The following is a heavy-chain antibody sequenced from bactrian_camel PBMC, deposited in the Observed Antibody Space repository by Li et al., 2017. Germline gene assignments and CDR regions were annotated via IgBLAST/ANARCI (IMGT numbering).Heavy chain of an antibody. CDR2: IIPDGARQ. J-gene: IGHJ4*01. Sequence: VQLVESGGGLVQPGGSLRLSCAASGFTFSTYYMSWVRQAPGKGLEWVSAIIPDGARQYYADSVKGRFTISRANGKNTVYLQMNSLKTEDTAAYCCTRGLHTGYTPLRTPGAYWGQGTQVTVS. CDR3: TRGLHTGYTPLRTPGAY. CDR1: GFTFSTYY. D-gene: IGHD3*01. V-gene: IGHV3S40*01.